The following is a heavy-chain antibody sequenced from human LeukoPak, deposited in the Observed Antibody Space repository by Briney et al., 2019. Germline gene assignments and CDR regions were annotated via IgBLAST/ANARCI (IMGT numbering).Heavy chain of an antibody. J-gene: IGHJ4*02. D-gene: IGHD3-10*01. CDR3: ARLEYYYVSGNYYKLFDC. Sequence: TGGSLRLSCAASGFTFSSYNMNWVRQAPGKGLVWVSDISSSGSTIYCADSVKGRFTISRDNAKNSLYLQMNSLRDEDTAVYYCARLEYYYVSGNYYKLFDCWGQGTLVTVCS. CDR1: GFTFSSYN. V-gene: IGHV3-48*02. CDR2: ISSSGSTI.